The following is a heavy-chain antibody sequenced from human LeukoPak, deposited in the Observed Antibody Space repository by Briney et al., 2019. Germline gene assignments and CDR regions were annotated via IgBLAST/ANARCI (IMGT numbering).Heavy chain of an antibody. V-gene: IGHV3-23*01. J-gene: IGHJ4*02. Sequence: GGSLRLSCAASGFTFSSYAMSWVRQAPGKGLEWVSAISGSGGSTYYADSVKGRFTISRDNSKDTLYLQMNSLRAEDTAVYYCAKLPIYYDSSGYSLDYWGQGTQVTVSS. CDR2: ISGSGGST. CDR1: GFTFSSYA. CDR3: AKLPIYYDSSGYSLDY. D-gene: IGHD3-22*01.